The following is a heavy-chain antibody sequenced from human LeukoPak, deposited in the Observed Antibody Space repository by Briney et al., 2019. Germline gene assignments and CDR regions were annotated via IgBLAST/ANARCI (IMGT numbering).Heavy chain of an antibody. V-gene: IGHV3-23*01. D-gene: IGHD7-27*01. J-gene: IGHJ6*02. CDR3: ARDGEPRYWGSGYYYGMDV. Sequence: GGSLRLSCAASGFNFGTYAMNWVRQAPGKGLEWVSSISGSAGSTYYADSVRGRFTISRDSSKNTLSLQMNSLRADDTAVYYCARDGEPRYWGSGYYYGMDVWGQGATVTVSS. CDR1: GFNFGTYA. CDR2: ISGSAGST.